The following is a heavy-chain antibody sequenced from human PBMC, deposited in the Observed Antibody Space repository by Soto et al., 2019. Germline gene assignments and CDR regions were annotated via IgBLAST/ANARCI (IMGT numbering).Heavy chain of an antibody. CDR3: ARDLGAIYDILTGYGMDV. J-gene: IGHJ6*02. V-gene: IGHV1-18*01. D-gene: IGHD3-9*01. CDR1: GYTFTSYG. Sequence: QVQLVQSGAEVKKPGASVKVSCKASGYTFTSYGISWVRQAPGQGLEWMGWISAYNGNTNYAQKLQGRVTMTTDTTTGTAYMELRCLRSDDTAVYYCARDLGAIYDILTGYGMDVWGQGTTVTVSS. CDR2: ISAYNGNT.